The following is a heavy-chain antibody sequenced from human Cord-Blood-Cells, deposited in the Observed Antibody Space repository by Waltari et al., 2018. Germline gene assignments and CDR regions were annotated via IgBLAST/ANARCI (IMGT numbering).Heavy chain of an antibody. V-gene: IGHV3-33*01. Sequence: QVQLVESGGGVVQPGRSLRLSCAASGFTSSSYGMHWVRQAPGKGLEWVAVIWYDGSNKYYADSVKGRFTISRDNSKNTLYLQMNSLRAEDTAVYYCARDPGGGWYGDYWGQGTLVTVSS. J-gene: IGHJ4*02. D-gene: IGHD6-19*01. CDR1: GFTSSSYG. CDR2: IWYDGSNK. CDR3: ARDPGGGWYGDY.